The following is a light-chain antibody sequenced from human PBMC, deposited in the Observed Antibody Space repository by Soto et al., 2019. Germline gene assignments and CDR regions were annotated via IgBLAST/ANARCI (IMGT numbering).Light chain of an antibody. CDR2: YDS. CDR1: NIGSKS. J-gene: IGLJ2*01. CDR3: QVWVSSSDHRVV. Sequence: SYELTQPPSVSVAPGKTARITCGGNNIGSKSVHWYQQKPGQAPVLVIYYDSDRPSGIPERFSGSNSGNTATLTISRVEAGDEADYYCQVWVSSSDHRVVFGGGTKVTVL. V-gene: IGLV3-21*04.